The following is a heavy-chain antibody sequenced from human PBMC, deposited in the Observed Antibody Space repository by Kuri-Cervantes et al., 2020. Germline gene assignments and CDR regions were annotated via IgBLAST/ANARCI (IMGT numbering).Heavy chain of an antibody. D-gene: IGHD1-1*01. CDR1: GGSFSGYY. CDR2: INHSGST. CDR3: ARHRGTRYYYYMDV. Sequence: SQTLSLTCAVYGGSFSGYYWSWIRQPPGKGLEWIGEINHSGSTNYNSSLKSRVTISIDTSKNQFSLKLSSVTAADTAVYYCARHRGTRYYYYMDVWGKGTTVTVSS. J-gene: IGHJ6*03. V-gene: IGHV4-34*01.